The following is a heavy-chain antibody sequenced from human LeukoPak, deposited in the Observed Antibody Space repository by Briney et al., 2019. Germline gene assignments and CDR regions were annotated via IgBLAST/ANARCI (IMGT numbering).Heavy chain of an antibody. CDR2: ISWDGGST. CDR1: GLTFDDYA. V-gene: IGHV3-43D*03. D-gene: IGHD5-12*01. CDR3: AKGATDDAFDI. Sequence: PGGSLRLSCAASGLTFDDYAMHWLRQAPGKGLEWVSLISWDGGSTYYADSVKGRFTISRDNSKNSLYLQMNSLRAEDTALYYCAKGATDDAFDIWGQGTMVTVSS. J-gene: IGHJ3*02.